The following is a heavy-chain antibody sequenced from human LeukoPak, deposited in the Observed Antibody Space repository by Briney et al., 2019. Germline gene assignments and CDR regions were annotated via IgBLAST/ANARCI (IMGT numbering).Heavy chain of an antibody. V-gene: IGHV1-69*05. D-gene: IGHD3-22*01. J-gene: IGHJ4*02. Sequence: ASVKVSCKASGGTFSSYAISWVRQAPGQGLKWMGGMIPIFGTANYAQKFQGRVTITTDESTSTAYMELSSLRSEDTAVYYCASYYYDSSGYEQIDYWGQGTLVTVSS. CDR3: ASYYYDSSGYEQIDY. CDR2: MIPIFGTA. CDR1: GGTFSSYA.